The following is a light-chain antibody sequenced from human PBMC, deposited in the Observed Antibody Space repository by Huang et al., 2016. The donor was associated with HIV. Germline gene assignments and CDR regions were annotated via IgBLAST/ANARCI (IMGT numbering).Light chain of an antibody. CDR2: DAS. Sequence: IVLTQSPASLSLSPGDRAMLSCGASQRVSSRYLAWCQQKPGLPPRLLIYDASVRAPGIPDRCSGGGSGTEFTRTISRLEPEDFAVYYCQQYGSSSYTFGQGTKLEIK. CDR1: QRVSSRY. CDR3: QQYGSSSYT. J-gene: IGKJ2*01. V-gene: IGKV3D-20*01.